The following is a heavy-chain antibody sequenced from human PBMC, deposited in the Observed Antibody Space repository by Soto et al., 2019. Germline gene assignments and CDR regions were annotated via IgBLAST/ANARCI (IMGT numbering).Heavy chain of an antibody. V-gene: IGHV3-21*01. CDR3: ARGYSSGWYYCDY. Sequence: EVQLVESGGGLVKPGGSLRLSCAASGFTFSSYSMNWVRQAPGKGLEWVSSISSSSSYIYYADSVKGLFTISRDNAKNSLYLQMNSLRAEATAVYYCARGYSSGWYYCDYWGKGTLVTVSS. CDR1: GFTFSSYS. J-gene: IGHJ4*02. D-gene: IGHD6-19*01. CDR2: ISSSSSYI.